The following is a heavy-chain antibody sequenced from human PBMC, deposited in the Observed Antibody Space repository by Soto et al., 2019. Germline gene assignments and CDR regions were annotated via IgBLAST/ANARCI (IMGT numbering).Heavy chain of an antibody. V-gene: IGHV4-38-2*02. J-gene: IGHJ4*02. CDR1: GYSISSGYY. Sequence: PSETLSLTCAVSGYSISSGYYWGWIRQPPGKGLEWIGSIYHSGSTYYNPSLKSRVTISVDTSKNQFSLKLSSVTAADTAVYYGARDPIFDYWGQGTMGTVSA. CDR3: ARDPIFDY. CDR2: IYHSGST.